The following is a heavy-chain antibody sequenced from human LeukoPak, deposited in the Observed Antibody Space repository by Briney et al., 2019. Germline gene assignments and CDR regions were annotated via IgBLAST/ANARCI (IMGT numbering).Heavy chain of an antibody. V-gene: IGHV1-46*01. Sequence: ASVKVSCKASGYTFTSNYIHWVRQAPGQGLEWMGMIYPRDGSTSYAQKFQGRVTATRDTPTSTVHMELSGLRSEDTAVYYCARDQEGFDYWGQGTLVTVSS. CDR3: ARDQEGFDY. CDR2: IYPRDGST. J-gene: IGHJ4*02. CDR1: GYTFTSNY.